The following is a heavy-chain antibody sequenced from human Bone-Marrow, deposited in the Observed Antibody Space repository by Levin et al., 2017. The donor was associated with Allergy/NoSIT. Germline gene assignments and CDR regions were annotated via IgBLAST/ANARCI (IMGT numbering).Heavy chain of an antibody. CDR3: ARRNVLAPGEEWFDP. CDR1: DDSISSSHW. V-gene: IGHV4-4*03. J-gene: IGHJ5*02. Sequence: PQTLSLTCGVSDDSISSSHWWTWVRQPPGKGLEWIGEIYHSGSTNYNPSLKSRVTISVEKSKNQFSLKLSSVTAADTAVYYCARRNVLAPGEEWFDPWGQGTLVTVSS. CDR2: IYHSGST. D-gene: IGHD7-27*01.